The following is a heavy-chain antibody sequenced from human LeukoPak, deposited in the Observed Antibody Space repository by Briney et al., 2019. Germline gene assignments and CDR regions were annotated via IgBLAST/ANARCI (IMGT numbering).Heavy chain of an antibody. V-gene: IGHV3-30*02. D-gene: IGHD1-26*01. CDR1: EFSVGSNY. CDR3: AKEVAGAIDY. CDR2: IRYDGSNK. Sequence: GGSLRLSCAASEFSVGSNYMTWVRQAPGKGLEWVAFIRYDGSNKYYADSVKGRFTISRDNSKNTLYLQMNSLRAEDTAVYYCAKEVAGAIDYWGQGTLVIVSS. J-gene: IGHJ4*02.